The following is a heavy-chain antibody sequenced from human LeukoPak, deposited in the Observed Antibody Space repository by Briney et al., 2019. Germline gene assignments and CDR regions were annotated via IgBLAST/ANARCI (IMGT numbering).Heavy chain of an antibody. CDR1: GGSISSSSYY. V-gene: IGHV4-39*01. CDR2: IFYSVST. Sequence: SETLSLTCTVSGGSISSSSYYWGWIRQPPGKGLEWIGNIFYSVSTYYNPSLKSRVTISVDTSKNQFSLKLGSVTAADTAVYYCARLPYYYDISGYAFDIWGQGTMVTVSS. CDR3: ARLPYYYDISGYAFDI. D-gene: IGHD3-22*01. J-gene: IGHJ3*02.